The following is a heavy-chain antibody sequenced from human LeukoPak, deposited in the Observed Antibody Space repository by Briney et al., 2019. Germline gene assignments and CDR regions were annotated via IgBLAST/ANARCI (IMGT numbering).Heavy chain of an antibody. CDR2: ISSGSNTI. V-gene: IGHV3-48*01. J-gene: IGHJ4*02. CDR1: GFTFSTYG. CDR3: ARETGYIDY. D-gene: IGHD3-9*01. Sequence: PGGSLRLSCAASGFTFSTYGINWVRQAPGKGLECVSYISSGSNTINYADSVKGRFTISRDDDKNSLYLQMDKLSAEATAVYYCARETGYIDYWGQGTPVTVSS.